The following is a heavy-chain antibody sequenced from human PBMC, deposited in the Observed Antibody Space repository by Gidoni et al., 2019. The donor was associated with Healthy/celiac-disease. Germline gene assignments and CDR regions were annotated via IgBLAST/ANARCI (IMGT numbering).Heavy chain of an antibody. Sequence: EVQLVQSGAEVKKSGESLRIPCKGSGYSVPTNWIGWVRQMPGKGLEWMGIIYPGDSDTRYSPSFQGQVTISADMSINTAYLQWSSLKASDTAMYFCARLHDGDYWFDPWGQGTQVTVSS. CDR2: IYPGDSDT. J-gene: IGHJ5*02. V-gene: IGHV5-51*01. D-gene: IGHD4-17*01. CDR3: ARLHDGDYWFDP. CDR1: GYSVPTNW.